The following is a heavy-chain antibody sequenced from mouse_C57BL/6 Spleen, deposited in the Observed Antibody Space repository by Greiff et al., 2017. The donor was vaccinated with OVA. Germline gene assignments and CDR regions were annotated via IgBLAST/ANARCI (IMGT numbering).Heavy chain of an antibody. CDR3: ARSGGGSGYFDV. Sequence: QVQLQQPGAELVMPGASVKLSCKASGYTFTSYWMHWVKQRPGQGLAWIGEIDPSDSYTNYNQKFKGKSTLTVDKSCSTAYMQLSSLTSEDSAVYYFARSGGGSGYFDVWGTGTTVTVAS. D-gene: IGHD1-1*01. CDR1: GYTFTSYW. J-gene: IGHJ1*03. V-gene: IGHV1-69*01. CDR2: IDPSDSYT.